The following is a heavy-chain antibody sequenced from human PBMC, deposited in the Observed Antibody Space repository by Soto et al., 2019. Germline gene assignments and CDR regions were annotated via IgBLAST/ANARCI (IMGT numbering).Heavy chain of an antibody. CDR2: IIPIFGTA. J-gene: IGHJ6*02. CDR3: ARGSGGSSYYYYGMDV. Sequence: SVKVCCKASGGTISSYAMSWVRQATGQGLEWMGGIIPIFGTANYAQKFQGRVTITADESTSTAYMELSSLRSEDTAVYYCARGSGGSSYYYYGMDVWGQGTTVTVSS. CDR1: GGTISSYA. V-gene: IGHV1-69*01. D-gene: IGHD2-15*01.